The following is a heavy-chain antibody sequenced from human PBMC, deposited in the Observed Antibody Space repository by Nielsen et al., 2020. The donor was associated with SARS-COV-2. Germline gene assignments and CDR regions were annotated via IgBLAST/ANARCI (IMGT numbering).Heavy chain of an antibody. CDR2: IYYSGST. CDR3: ARASDGARNPNWFDP. CDR1: GGSISSGGFY. D-gene: IGHD3-10*01. V-gene: IGHV4-31*03. Sequence: SETLSLTCTVSGGSISSGGFYWSWIRQHPGKGLEWIGYIYYSGSTYYNPSLKSRLTMSVDTSKNQFSLKLSSVTAADTAVYYCARASDGARNPNWFDPWGQGTQATVSS. J-gene: IGHJ5*02.